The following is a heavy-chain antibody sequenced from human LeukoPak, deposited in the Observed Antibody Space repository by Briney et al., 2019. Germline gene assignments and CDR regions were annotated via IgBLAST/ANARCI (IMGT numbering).Heavy chain of an antibody. J-gene: IGHJ4*02. D-gene: IGHD3-22*01. CDR1: GGTFSSYA. V-gene: IGHV1-69*13. Sequence: GASVKVSCKASGGTFSSYAISWVRQAPGQGLEWMGGIIPIFGTANYAQKFQGRVTITADESTSTAYMEPSSLRSEDTAVYYCASYYYDSSGYTPYYFDYWGQGTLVTVSS. CDR3: ASYYYDSSGYTPYYFDY. CDR2: IIPIFGTA.